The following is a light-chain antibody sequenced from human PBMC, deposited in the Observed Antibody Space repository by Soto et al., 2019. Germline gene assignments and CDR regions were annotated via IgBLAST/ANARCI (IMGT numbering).Light chain of an antibody. V-gene: IGKV3-20*01. CDR2: GAS. J-gene: IGKJ1*01. CDR3: QQYGSSQT. Sequence: EIVLTQSPGTLSLSPGERATLSCRASQSVSSSYSAWYQQKPGQAPRLLIYGASSRATGIPDRFSGSGSGTVFTLTISRLEPEDFAVYYCQQYGSSQTFGQGTKVEIK. CDR1: QSVSSSY.